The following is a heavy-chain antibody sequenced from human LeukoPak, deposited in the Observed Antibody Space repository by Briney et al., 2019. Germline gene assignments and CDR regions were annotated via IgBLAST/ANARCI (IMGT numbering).Heavy chain of an antibody. D-gene: IGHD2-15*01. CDR2: ISYDGSNK. J-gene: IGHJ4*02. CDR3: AKDRECSGGSCYSYYFDY. V-gene: IGHV3-30*18. Sequence: PGGSLRLSCAASGFTFSSYGMHWVRQAPGKGLERVAVISYDGSNKYYADSVKGRFTISRDNSKNTLYLQMNSLRAEDTAVYYCAKDRECSGGSCYSYYFDYWGQGTLVTVS. CDR1: GFTFSSYG.